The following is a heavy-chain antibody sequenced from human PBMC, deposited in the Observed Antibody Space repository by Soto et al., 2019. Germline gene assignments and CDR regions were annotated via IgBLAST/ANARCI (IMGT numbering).Heavy chain of an antibody. CDR3: ARGLITGSHYSGGWYYFDS. CDR2: MYNTGST. J-gene: IGHJ4*02. Sequence: PSETLSLTCTVSGGSISVYYWSWIRQPPGKGLEWIGYMYNTGSTVYNPSFKSRVTISVDTSKNQFSPKLNSVTAADTAVYYCARGLITGSHYSGGWYYFDSWGQGTQVTVSS. D-gene: IGHD6-19*01. CDR1: GGSISVYY. V-gene: IGHV4-59*01.